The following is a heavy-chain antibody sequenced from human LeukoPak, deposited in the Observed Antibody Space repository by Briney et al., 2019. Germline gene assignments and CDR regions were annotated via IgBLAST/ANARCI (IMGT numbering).Heavy chain of an antibody. J-gene: IGHJ2*01. CDR3: AGGRTWYFDL. Sequence: PSETLSLTCTVSGGSISSYYWSWIRQPPGKGLEWIGYIYYSGSTNYNPSLKSRVTISVDTSRNQFSLKLSSVTAADTAVYYCAGGRTWYFDLWGRGTLVTVSS. CDR2: IYYSGST. CDR1: GGSISSYY. V-gene: IGHV4-59*01.